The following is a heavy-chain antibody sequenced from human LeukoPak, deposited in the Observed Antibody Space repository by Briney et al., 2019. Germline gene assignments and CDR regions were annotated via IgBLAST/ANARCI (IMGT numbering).Heavy chain of an antibody. J-gene: IGHJ4*02. D-gene: IGHD3-10*01. CDR1: GYTFTHYY. Sequence: GASVKVSCEASGYTFTHYYMHWVRQARGQGLEWMGRIDGETGNTRYAQNFQGRVSMTRDTSTSTVYMELSSLRFEDTAVYYCARDPGGNYFGPGTHFAYWGQGALVTVSS. CDR3: ARDPGGNYFGPGTHFAY. CDR2: IDGETGNT. V-gene: IGHV1-46*01.